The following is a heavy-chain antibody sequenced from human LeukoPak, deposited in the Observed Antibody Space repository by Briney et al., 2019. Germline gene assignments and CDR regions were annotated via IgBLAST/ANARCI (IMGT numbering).Heavy chain of an antibody. D-gene: IGHD6-19*01. CDR3: ARGQGSGPHYYYYYMDV. CDR2: ISAYNGNT. V-gene: IGHV1-18*01. CDR1: GYTFTSYG. J-gene: IGHJ6*03. Sequence: ASVKVSCKASGYTFTSYGISWVRQAPGQGLEWIGWISAYNGNTNYAQKLQGRVTMTTDTSTSTAYMELRSLISDDTAVYYCARGQGSGPHYYYYYMDVWGKGTTVTVSS.